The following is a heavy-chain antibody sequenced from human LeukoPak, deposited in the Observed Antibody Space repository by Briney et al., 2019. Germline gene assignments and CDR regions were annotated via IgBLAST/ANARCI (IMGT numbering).Heavy chain of an antibody. CDR2: LRYDGSTA. CDR1: GFTLSSYG. V-gene: IGHV3-30*02. Sequence: GESLRLSCAAAGFTLSSYGMNWVRQAPGKGLDWVAFLRYDGSTAFYEDSVKGRFTISRDSSKNTLYLQMNSLTPADTAIYYCAKDPYGGTYPSYFDYWGQGTLVTVSS. D-gene: IGHD1-26*01. J-gene: IGHJ4*02. CDR3: AKDPYGGTYPSYFDY.